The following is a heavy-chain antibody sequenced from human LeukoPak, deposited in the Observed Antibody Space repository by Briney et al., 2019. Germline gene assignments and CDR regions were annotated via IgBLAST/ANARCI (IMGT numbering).Heavy chain of an antibody. Sequence: SETLSLTCAVYGGSFSGNYWSWIRQPPGKGLEWIGEINHSGSTNYNPSLKSRVTISVDTSKNQFSLKLSSVTAADTAVYYCARESAYYDFWSRMDVWGQGTTVTVSS. D-gene: IGHD3-3*01. CDR1: GGSFSGNY. CDR2: INHSGST. V-gene: IGHV4-34*01. CDR3: ARESAYYDFWSRMDV. J-gene: IGHJ6*02.